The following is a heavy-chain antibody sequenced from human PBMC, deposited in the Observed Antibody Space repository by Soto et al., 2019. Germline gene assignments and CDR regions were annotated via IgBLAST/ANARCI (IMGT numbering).Heavy chain of an antibody. J-gene: IGHJ3*02. V-gene: IGHV5-10-1*01. D-gene: IGHD3-22*01. CDR3: ARHHRIITMIASDAFDI. CDR1: GYSFTSYW. Sequence: PGESLKISCKGSGYSFTSYWISWVRQMPGKGLEWMGRIDPSDSYTNYSPSFQGHVTISADKSISTAYLQWSSLKASDTAMYYCARHHRIITMIASDAFDIWGQGTMVTVSS. CDR2: IDPSDSYT.